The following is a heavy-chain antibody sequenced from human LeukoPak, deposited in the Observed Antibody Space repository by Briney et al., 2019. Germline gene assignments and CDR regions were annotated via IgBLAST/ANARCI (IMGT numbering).Heavy chain of an antibody. V-gene: IGHV3-23*01. J-gene: IGHJ4*02. CDR3: AKINEWELLLPYFDY. CDR1: RFTFSSYA. Sequence: GGSLRLSCAASRFTFSSYAMSWVRQAPGKGLEWVSAISGSGGSTYYADSVKGRFTISRDNSKNTLYLQMNSLRAEDTAVYYCAKINEWELLLPYFDYWGQGTLVTVSS. D-gene: IGHD1-26*01. CDR2: ISGSGGST.